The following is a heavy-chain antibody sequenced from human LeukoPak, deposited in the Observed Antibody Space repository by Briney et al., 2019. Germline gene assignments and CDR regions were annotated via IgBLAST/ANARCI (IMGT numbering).Heavy chain of an antibody. V-gene: IGHV4-59*01. Sequence: PETLSLTCIVSGGSISSYYWSWIRQPPGNGLEWIGYIYYSGSTNYNPSLKSRVTISVDASKNQFSLKLSSVTAADTAVYYCARAVVEYCGGDCYSRRYFDYWGQGTLVTVSS. D-gene: IGHD2-21*02. CDR2: IYYSGST. J-gene: IGHJ4*02. CDR3: ARAVVEYCGGDCYSRRYFDY. CDR1: GGSISSYY.